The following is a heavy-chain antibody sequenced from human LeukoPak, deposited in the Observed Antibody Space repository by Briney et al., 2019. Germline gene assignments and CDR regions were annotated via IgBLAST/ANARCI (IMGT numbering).Heavy chain of an antibody. V-gene: IGHV3-66*02. CDR1: GFTDSTSY. CDR3: ARGDYAGYSDFDS. CDR2: IYSDGST. Sequence: GGSLRLSCAASGFTDSTSYMSWVRQAPGKGLEWVSVIYSDGSTNYADSVKGRLTISRDNPKDTLSLQMKSLRPEDTAMYYCARGDYAGYSDFDSWGQGTLVTVSS. J-gene: IGHJ4*02. D-gene: IGHD4-23*01.